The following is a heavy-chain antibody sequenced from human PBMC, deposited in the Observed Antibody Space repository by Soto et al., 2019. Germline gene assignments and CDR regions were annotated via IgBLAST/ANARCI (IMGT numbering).Heavy chain of an antibody. V-gene: IGHV1-69*08. J-gene: IGHJ4*02. CDR3: ARDHDMVRGVPLDY. Sequence: QVQLVQSGAEVKQPGSSVKVSCKASGGTFSSYTISWVRQAPGQGLEWMGRIIPILGIANYAQKFQGRVTITADKSTSTAYRELSSLRSEDTAVYYCARDHDMVRGVPLDYWGQGTLVTVSS. CDR2: IIPILGIA. D-gene: IGHD3-10*01. CDR1: GGTFSSYT.